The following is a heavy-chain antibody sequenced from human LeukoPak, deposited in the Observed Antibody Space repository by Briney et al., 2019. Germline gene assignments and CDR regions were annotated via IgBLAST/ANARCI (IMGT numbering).Heavy chain of an antibody. CDR1: GFTFSDHY. J-gene: IGHJ4*02. Sequence: GGSLRLSCAASGFTFSDHYMDWVRQAPGRGLEWVGRTRNKANNYTTEYAASVKGRFTISRDDSKNSLCLQMNSLKTEDTAVYYCAGTYDSSDYSFDYWGQGTLVTVSS. CDR2: TRNKANNYTT. CDR3: AGTYDSSDYSFDY. V-gene: IGHV3-72*01. D-gene: IGHD3-22*01.